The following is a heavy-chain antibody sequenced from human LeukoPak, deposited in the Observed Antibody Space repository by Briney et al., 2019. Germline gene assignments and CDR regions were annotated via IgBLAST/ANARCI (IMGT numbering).Heavy chain of an antibody. D-gene: IGHD3-22*01. Sequence: PGRSLRLSCAASGFTFSSYAMHWVRQAPGKGLEWVAVISYDGSNKYYADSVKGRFTISKDNSKNTLYLQMNSLRAEDTAVCYCAREGYDSSGYYYEYYFDYWGQGTLVTVSS. V-gene: IGHV3-30-3*01. CDR3: AREGYDSSGYYYEYYFDY. J-gene: IGHJ4*02. CDR1: GFTFSSYA. CDR2: ISYDGSNK.